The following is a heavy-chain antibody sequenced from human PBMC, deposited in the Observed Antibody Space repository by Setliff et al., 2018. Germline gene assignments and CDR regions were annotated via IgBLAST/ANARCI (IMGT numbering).Heavy chain of an antibody. CDR2: INAGNGNT. CDR3: ARVPVVGATKLYWFDP. J-gene: IGHJ5*02. V-gene: IGHV1-3*01. D-gene: IGHD1-26*01. CDR1: GYTFTSYA. Sequence: ASVKVSCKASGYTFTSYAMHWVRQAPGQRLEWMGWINAGNGNTKYSQRFQGRVTITRDTSASTAYMELSSLRSEDTAVYYCARVPVVGATKLYWFDPWGQGTLVTVSS.